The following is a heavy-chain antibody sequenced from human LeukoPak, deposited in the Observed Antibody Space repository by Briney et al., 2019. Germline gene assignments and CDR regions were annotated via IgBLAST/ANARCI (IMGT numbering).Heavy chain of an antibody. Sequence: PSETLSLTCAVSTDSFSSHYCTWIWQPPAKGLEWIGYISYIGSTNYNPSLKSRVTISIDTSKNQFPLKLSSVTVADTAVYYCARGGKATVVTMWGQGILVTVSS. CDR1: TDSFSSHY. CDR2: ISYIGST. V-gene: IGHV4-59*11. CDR3: ARGGKATVVTM. J-gene: IGHJ4*02. D-gene: IGHD4-23*01.